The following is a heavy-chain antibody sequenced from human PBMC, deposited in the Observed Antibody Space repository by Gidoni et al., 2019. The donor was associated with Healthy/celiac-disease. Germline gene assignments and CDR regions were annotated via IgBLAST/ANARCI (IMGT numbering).Heavy chain of an antibody. CDR1: GGSISSSSYY. V-gene: IGHV4-39*01. D-gene: IGHD3-3*01. Sequence: QLQLQESGPGLVKPSETLSLTCTASGGSISSSSYYWGWIRQPPGKGLEWIGSIYYSGSTYYNPSLKSRVTISVDTSKNQFSLKLSSVTAADTAVYYCARLPWAEYDFWSGYRWFDPWGQGTLVTVSS. CDR3: ARLPWAEYDFWSGYRWFDP. J-gene: IGHJ5*02. CDR2: IYYSGST.